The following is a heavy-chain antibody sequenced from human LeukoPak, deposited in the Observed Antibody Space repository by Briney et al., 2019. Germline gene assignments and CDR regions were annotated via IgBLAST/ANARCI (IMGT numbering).Heavy chain of an antibody. J-gene: IGHJ4*02. CDR1: GFTFSSYS. CDR2: ISSSSSTI. Sequence: GGSLRLSCAASGFTFSSYSMNWVRQAPGKGLEWVSYISSSSSTIYYADSVKGRFTISRDNAKNSLYLQMNSLRAEDTAVYYCARAGTTKIDYWGQGTLVTVSS. V-gene: IGHV3-48*01. D-gene: IGHD1-7*01. CDR3: ARAGTTKIDY.